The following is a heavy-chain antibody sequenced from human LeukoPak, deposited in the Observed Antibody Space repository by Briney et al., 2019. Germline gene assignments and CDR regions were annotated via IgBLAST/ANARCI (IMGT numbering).Heavy chain of an antibody. CDR1: GFTFSDYY. J-gene: IGHJ5*02. CDR3: ARGFGGVTIFGVVIRNWFDP. CDR2: ISRSGSSI. V-gene: IGHV3-11*04. D-gene: IGHD3-3*01. Sequence: GGSLRLSCAASGFTFSDYYMSWIRQAPGKGLEWVSYISRSGSSIYYEDSVKGRFTISRDNAKNSLYLQMNSPRAEDTAVYYCARGFGGVTIFGVVIRNWFDPWGQGTLVTVSS.